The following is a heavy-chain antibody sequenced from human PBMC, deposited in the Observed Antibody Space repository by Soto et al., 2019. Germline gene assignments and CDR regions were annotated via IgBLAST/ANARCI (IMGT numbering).Heavy chain of an antibody. CDR3: AKDARYSGYDVHFYYYGMDV. J-gene: IGHJ6*02. CDR2: ISGSGGST. V-gene: IGHV3-23*01. D-gene: IGHD5-12*01. Sequence: HPGGSLRLSCAASGFTFSSCAMTWDRQAPGKGLDWVSAISGSGGSTYYADSVKGRFTISRDNSKNTLYLQMNSLRAEDTAVYYCAKDARYSGYDVHFYYYGMDVWGQGTTVTVSS. CDR1: GFTFSSCA.